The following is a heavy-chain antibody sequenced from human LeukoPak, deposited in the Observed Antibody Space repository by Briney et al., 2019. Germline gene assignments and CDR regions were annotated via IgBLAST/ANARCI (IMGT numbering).Heavy chain of an antibody. V-gene: IGHV3-74*01. J-gene: IGHJ5*02. CDR1: GFTFSSYW. CDR2: INTDGRTT. Sequence: PGGSLRLSCAASGFTFSSYWMHWVRQAPGKGLVWVSRINTDGRTTTYADSVKGRFTISRDNAKNTLYLQMNTLRAEDTAVYYCARDSSSRWYGPGWFDPWGQGTLVTVSS. D-gene: IGHD6-13*01. CDR3: ARDSSSRWYGPGWFDP.